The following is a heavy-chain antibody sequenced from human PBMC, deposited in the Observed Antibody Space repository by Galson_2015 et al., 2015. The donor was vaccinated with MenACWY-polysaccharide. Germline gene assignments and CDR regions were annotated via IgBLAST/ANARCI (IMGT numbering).Heavy chain of an antibody. V-gene: IGHV3-23*01. J-gene: IGHJ2*01. CDR2: IDASGAIT. CDR1: GFTYSNYW. D-gene: IGHD3-22*01. Sequence: SLRLSCAASGFTYSNYWMSWVRQAPGKGLQWVSAIDASGAITYYADSVKGRFTISRDSPKNTLHLQMNSLSAEDTAIYYCARVSLTTSNFDLWGRGTLVTVSS. CDR3: ARVSLTTSNFDL.